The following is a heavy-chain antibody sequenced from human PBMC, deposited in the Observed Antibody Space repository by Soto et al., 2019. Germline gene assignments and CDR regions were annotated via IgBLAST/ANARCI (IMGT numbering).Heavy chain of an antibody. CDR2: ISFDGNNK. D-gene: IGHD1-26*01. V-gene: IGHV3-30-3*01. CDR3: ARDRMRCAGGNMDV. J-gene: IGHJ6*02. CDR1: GFTFGIYA. Sequence: QVQLVESGGGVVQPGRSLRLSCAASGFTFGIYAMHWVRQAPGKGLEWVAVISFDGNNKDYADSQKGQFTISRDNSKNTLYLQIDSLRPEDTAVYYCARDRMRCAGGNMDVWGQGTKVTGSS.